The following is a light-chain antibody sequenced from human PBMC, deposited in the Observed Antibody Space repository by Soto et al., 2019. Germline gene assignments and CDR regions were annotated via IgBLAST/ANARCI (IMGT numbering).Light chain of an antibody. V-gene: IGKV3-11*01. CDR2: DAS. Sequence: EIVMTQSPATLSLSPGEGATLSCRASQSVYTYLAWYQQKPGQAPRLLIYDASNRATGIPARFSGSGSGTDFTLTIRSLEPEDFAVYYCQQRSNWPRTFGPGTKVDIK. J-gene: IGKJ3*01. CDR3: QQRSNWPRT. CDR1: QSVYTY.